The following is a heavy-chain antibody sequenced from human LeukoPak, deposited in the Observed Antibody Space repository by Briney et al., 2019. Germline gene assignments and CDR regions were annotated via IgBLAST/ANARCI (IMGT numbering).Heavy chain of an antibody. CDR2: ISAYNGNT. CDR3: ARDSTFGGITSFAFDI. CDR1: GYTFTSYG. J-gene: IGHJ3*02. D-gene: IGHD3-16*01. Sequence: GASVKVSCKASGYTFTSYGISWGRQAPGQGLEWMGCISAYNGNTNYAQKLQGRVTMTTDTSTSTAYMELRSLRSDDTAVYYCARDSTFGGITSFAFDIWGQGTMVTVSS. V-gene: IGHV1-18*01.